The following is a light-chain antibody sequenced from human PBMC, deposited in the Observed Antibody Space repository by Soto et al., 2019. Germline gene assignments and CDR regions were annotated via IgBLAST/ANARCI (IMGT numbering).Light chain of an antibody. CDR1: QSIGSY. V-gene: IGKV1-39*01. CDR2: AAS. Sequence: DTQMTQSPSSLSASVGDRVTVTCRASQSIGSYLNWYQQQPGKAPKLLIYAASYLKSGVPSRFSGSGSGTDFTLTISSLQAEDFATYYCQQSYITPPTFGQGTKVDIK. CDR3: QQSYITPPT. J-gene: IGKJ1*01.